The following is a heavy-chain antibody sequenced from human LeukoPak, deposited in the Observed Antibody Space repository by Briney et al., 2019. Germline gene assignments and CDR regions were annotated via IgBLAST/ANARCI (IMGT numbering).Heavy chain of an antibody. CDR1: GFTFTGYY. CDR3: ARENSSSSHYYYYYGMDV. J-gene: IGHJ6*02. CDR2: INPNSGGT. Sequence: ASVKVSCKASGFTFTGYYMHGVRQAPGQGLEWMGWINPNSGGTNYAQKFQGRVTMTRDTSISTAYMELSRLRSDDTAVYYCARENSSSSHYYYYYGMDVWGQGTTVTVSS. D-gene: IGHD6-6*01. V-gene: IGHV1-2*02.